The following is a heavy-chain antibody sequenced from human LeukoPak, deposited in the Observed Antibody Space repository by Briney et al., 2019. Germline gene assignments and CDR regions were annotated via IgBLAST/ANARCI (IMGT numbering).Heavy chain of an antibody. Sequence: ASVKVSCKASGYTFTGYYMHWVRQAPGQGLEWMGWINPNSGGTNYAQKFQGRDTMTRDTSISTAYMELSRLRSDDTAVYYCARSSPPEGHIVVVPAAKGADYYYYGMDVWGQGTTVTVSS. D-gene: IGHD2-2*01. CDR2: INPNSGGT. CDR1: GYTFTGYY. CDR3: ARSSPPEGHIVVVPAAKGADYYYYGMDV. J-gene: IGHJ6*02. V-gene: IGHV1-2*02.